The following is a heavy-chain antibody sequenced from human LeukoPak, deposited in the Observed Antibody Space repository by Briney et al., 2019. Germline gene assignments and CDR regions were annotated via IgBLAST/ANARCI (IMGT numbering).Heavy chain of an antibody. CDR2: ISGDGVRT. V-gene: IGHV3-43*02. D-gene: IGHD2-2*01. CDR1: GFTFDDYG. J-gene: IGHJ6*02. CDR3: AKRQYQPHYGLDV. Sequence: PGGSLRLSCAASGFTFDDYGMHWVRQAPGKGLECVSLISGDGVRTYYADSVKGRFTVSRDNSKNSLYLQMNSLRTEDTALYYCAKRQYQPHYGLDVWGQGTTVTVSS.